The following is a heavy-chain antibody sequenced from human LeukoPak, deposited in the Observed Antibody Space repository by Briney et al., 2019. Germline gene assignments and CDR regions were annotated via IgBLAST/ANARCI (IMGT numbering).Heavy chain of an antibody. CDR1: GYTFTSYG. V-gene: IGHV3-7*01. J-gene: IGHJ3*01. CDR3: ARYGNGEWLAHYAFDV. CDR2: INQDESEK. Sequence: ASVKVSCKASGYTFTSYGISWVRQAPGKGLEWVANINQDESEKNYVDSVKGRFTISRDNAKNSLDLQMNSLRAEDTAVYYCARYGNGEWLAHYAFDVWGQGTMVTVSS. D-gene: IGHD6-19*01.